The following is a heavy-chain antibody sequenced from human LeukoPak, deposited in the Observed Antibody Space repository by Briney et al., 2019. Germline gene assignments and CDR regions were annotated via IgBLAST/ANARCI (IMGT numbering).Heavy chain of an antibody. Sequence: PSETLSLTCTVSGGSISRYYWSWIRQAPGKGLEWIGNIYHSGSTNYNPSLKSRVTISIDTSKNQFSLKLSSVTAADTAVYYCARGGLQYNFDYWGQGTLVTVSS. CDR1: GGSISRYY. D-gene: IGHD4-11*01. CDR2: IYHSGST. J-gene: IGHJ4*02. CDR3: ARGGLQYNFDY. V-gene: IGHV4-59*01.